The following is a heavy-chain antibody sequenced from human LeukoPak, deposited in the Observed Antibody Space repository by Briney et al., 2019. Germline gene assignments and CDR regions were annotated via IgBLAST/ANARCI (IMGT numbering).Heavy chain of an antibody. Sequence: GGSLRLSCAASGFTVNSNYMSWVRQAPGKGLEWVSVIYSGGSTYYADSVKGRFTISRDNSKNTLYLQMNSLRAEDTAVYYCASLGYSGSYCYYWGQGTLVTVSS. CDR3: ASLGYSGSYCYY. V-gene: IGHV3-66*01. CDR1: GFTVNSNY. J-gene: IGHJ4*02. CDR2: IYSGGST. D-gene: IGHD1-26*01.